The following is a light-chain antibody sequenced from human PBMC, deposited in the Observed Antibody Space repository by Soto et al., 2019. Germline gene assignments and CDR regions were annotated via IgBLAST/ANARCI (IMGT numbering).Light chain of an antibody. CDR3: QQYNNWPPWT. V-gene: IGKV3-15*01. Sequence: ILMTQSPATLSVSPGERATLSCRASQSVSNNLAWYQQKPGQAPRLLIYDASTRATGIPARFSGSGSGTEFTLTISGRQSEYFAVYYCQQYNNWPPWTFGQGTKVEIK. CDR2: DAS. CDR1: QSVSNN. J-gene: IGKJ1*01.